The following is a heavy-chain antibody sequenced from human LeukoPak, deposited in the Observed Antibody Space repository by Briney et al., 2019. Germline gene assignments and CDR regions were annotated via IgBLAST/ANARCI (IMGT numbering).Heavy chain of an antibody. CDR1: GFTFSDYY. CDR2: ISSSTSYT. V-gene: IGHV3-11*06. CDR3: ARDSAGIAAAGKGDYFDY. Sequence: GGSLRLSCAASGFTFSDYYMSWIRQAPGKGLEWVSYISSSTSYTNYADSVKGRFTISRDNAKNSLYLQMNSLRAEDTAVYYCARDSAGIAAAGKGDYFDYWGQGTLVTVSS. J-gene: IGHJ4*02. D-gene: IGHD6-13*01.